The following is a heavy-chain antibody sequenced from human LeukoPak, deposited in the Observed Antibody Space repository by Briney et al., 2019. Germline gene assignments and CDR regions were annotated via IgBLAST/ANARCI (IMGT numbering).Heavy chain of an antibody. CDR2: ISYDGSNK. D-gene: IGHD6-13*01. Sequence: GGSLRLSCAASGFTFSSYAMSWVRQAPGKGLEWVAVISYDGSNKYYADSVKGRFTISRDNSKNTLYLQMNSLRAEDTAVYYCAKSNRKSSWYASNFDPWGQGTLVTVSS. CDR1: GFTFSSYA. V-gene: IGHV3-30*18. CDR3: AKSNRKSSWYASNFDP. J-gene: IGHJ5*02.